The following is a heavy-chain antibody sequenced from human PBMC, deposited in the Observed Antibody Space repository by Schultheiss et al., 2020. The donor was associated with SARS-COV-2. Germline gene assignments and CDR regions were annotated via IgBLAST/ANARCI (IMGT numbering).Heavy chain of an antibody. J-gene: IGHJ6*02. D-gene: IGHD6-19*01. CDR1: GFTFSSYA. V-gene: IGHV3-30*07. CDR2: ISYDGSNK. CDR3: AREYFSGWIPYYYYGMDV. Sequence: GGSLRLSCAASGFTFSSYAMHWVRQAPGKGLEWVAVISYDGSNKYYTDSVKGRFTISRDNSKNTLYLQMNSLRAEDTAVYYCAREYFSGWIPYYYYGMDVWGQGTTVTVSS.